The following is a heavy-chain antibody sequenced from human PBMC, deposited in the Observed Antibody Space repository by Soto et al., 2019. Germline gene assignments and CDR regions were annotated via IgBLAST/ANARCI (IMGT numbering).Heavy chain of an antibody. V-gene: IGHV3-23*01. J-gene: IGHJ4*02. CDR3: AKDFYRDAYTTGFFDY. CDR1: GFTLTNYV. D-gene: IGHD4-4*01. CDR2: ISGSGTIT. Sequence: EVQLLESGGGLVQPGGSLRLSCAASGFTLTNYVMTWVRQAPGKGLEWVSSISGSGTITYYADSVKGRFTISRDNSKNTLSLQMNSLRAEDTAVYYCAKDFYRDAYTTGFFDYWGQGTLVTVSS.